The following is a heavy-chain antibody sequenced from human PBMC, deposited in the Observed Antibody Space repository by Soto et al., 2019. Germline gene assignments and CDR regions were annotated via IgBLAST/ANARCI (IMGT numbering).Heavy chain of an antibody. CDR3: ASGPGYLDTYEEFDSFDI. J-gene: IGHJ3*02. Sequence: EVQLVESGGGLIHPGGSLRLSCTASGFTFNRFEMNWVRQAPGRGLEWVSYISSRATSIYYADSVKGRFTISRDNAKNSLYLQMNSQRADDTATYYCASGPGYLDTYEEFDSFDIWGRGTLVTVSP. CDR1: GFTFNRFE. V-gene: IGHV3-48*03. CDR2: ISSRATSI. D-gene: IGHD2-15*01.